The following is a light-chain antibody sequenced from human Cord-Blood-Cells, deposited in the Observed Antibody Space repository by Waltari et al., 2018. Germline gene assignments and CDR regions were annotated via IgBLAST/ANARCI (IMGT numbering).Light chain of an antibody. Sequence: DIQMTQSPSSLSASVGERVTITGRASQGISNYLAWYQQKPGKVPKLLIYAASTLQSGVPSRFSGSGSGTDFTLTISSLQPEDVATYYCQKYNSAPPTFGGGTKVEIK. CDR3: QKYNSAPPT. J-gene: IGKJ4*01. CDR1: QGISNY. V-gene: IGKV1-27*01. CDR2: AAS.